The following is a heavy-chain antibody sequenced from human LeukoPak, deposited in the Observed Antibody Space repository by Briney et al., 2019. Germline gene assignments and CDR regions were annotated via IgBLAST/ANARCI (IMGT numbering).Heavy chain of an antibody. CDR3: ARHLVVVPAAANWFDP. V-gene: IGHV4-39*01. CDR2: IYYSGST. Sequence: SETLSLTCTVSGGSISSSSYYWGWIRQPPGKGLEWIGSIYYSGSTYYNPSLKSRVTISVDTSKNQFSLKLSSVTAADTAVYYCARHLVVVPAAANWFDPWGQGTLVTVSS. D-gene: IGHD2-2*01. CDR1: GGSISSSSYY. J-gene: IGHJ5*02.